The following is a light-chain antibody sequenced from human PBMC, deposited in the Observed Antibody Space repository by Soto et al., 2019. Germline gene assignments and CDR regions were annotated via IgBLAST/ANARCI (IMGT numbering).Light chain of an antibody. CDR1: QSVSSY. V-gene: IGKV3-11*01. J-gene: IGKJ1*01. CDR3: HQRSNWPPT. Sequence: EIVLTQSPATLSLSPGERATLSCRASQSVSSYLAWYQQKPGQAPRLLIYDASNRATGIPARFSGSGSGTDFTLTISSQEPEDSAVFYCHQRSNWPPTFGQGTKVDI. CDR2: DAS.